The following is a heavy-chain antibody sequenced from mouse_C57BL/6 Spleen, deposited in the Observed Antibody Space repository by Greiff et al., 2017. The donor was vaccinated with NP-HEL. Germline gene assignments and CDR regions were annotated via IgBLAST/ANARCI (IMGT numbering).Heavy chain of an antibody. Sequence: VQLQQSGAELVKPGASVKLSCKASGYTFTSYWMQWVKQRPGQGLEWIGEIDPSDSYTNYNQKFKGKATLTVDTSSSTAYMQLSSLTSEDSAVYYCARVYYGSSPLFDYWGKGTTLTVSS. D-gene: IGHD1-1*01. CDR1: GYTFTSYW. CDR2: IDPSDSYT. CDR3: ARVYYGSSPLFDY. J-gene: IGHJ2*01. V-gene: IGHV1-50*01.